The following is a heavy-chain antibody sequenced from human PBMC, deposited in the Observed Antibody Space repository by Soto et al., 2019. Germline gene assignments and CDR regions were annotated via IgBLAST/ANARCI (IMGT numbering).Heavy chain of an antibody. CDR3: AREGGSETLHPPYNWSDT. CDR2: INANNGGA. D-gene: IGHD6-25*01. Sequence: QVPLVQSGAEVKKPGASVKVSCKASGYTFTDYHIHWVRQAPGQGLEFMGWINANNGGAGSAQQFQGRVTVTRDTSITRVDRELSNLRSDDTAVYYCAREGGSETLHPPYNWSDTWGQGTLVTVSS. J-gene: IGHJ5*02. V-gene: IGHV1-2*02. CDR1: GYTFTDYH.